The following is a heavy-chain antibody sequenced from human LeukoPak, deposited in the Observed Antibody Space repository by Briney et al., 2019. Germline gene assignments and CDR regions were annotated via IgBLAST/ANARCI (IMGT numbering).Heavy chain of an antibody. Sequence: ASVRVSCKASGYTFTSYDINWVRQAPGQGLEWMGWMNPNSGNTVYAQKFQGRVTMTRNTSISTAYMELSSLRSEDTAVYYCASQWGGFDYWGQGTLVTVSS. D-gene: IGHD1-26*01. CDR1: GYTFTSYD. J-gene: IGHJ4*02. CDR2: MNPNSGNT. V-gene: IGHV1-8*01. CDR3: ASQWGGFDY.